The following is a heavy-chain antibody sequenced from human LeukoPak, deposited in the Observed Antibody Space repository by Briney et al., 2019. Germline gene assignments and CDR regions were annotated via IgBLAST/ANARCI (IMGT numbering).Heavy chain of an antibody. CDR1: GFTFSSYE. J-gene: IGHJ4*02. CDR3: ARDAWSDYGDYTHFDY. V-gene: IGHV3-48*03. Sequence: GGSLRLSCAASGFTFSSYEMNWVRQAPGKGLEWVSYISSSGSTIYYADSVKGRFTISRDNAKNSLYLQMNSLRAEDTALYYCARDAWSDYGDYTHFDYWGQGTLVTASS. CDR2: ISSSGSTI. D-gene: IGHD4-17*01.